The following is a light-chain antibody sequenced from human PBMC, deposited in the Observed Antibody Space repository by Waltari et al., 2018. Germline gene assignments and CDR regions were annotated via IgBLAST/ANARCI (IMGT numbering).Light chain of an antibody. Sequence: QSALTQPASVSGSPGQSITISCTGTISYIGRYNHVSWYQQHPGKAPKPMIYDVTKRPSGVSNRFSGSKSGNTASLTISGLQAEDEADYYCNSYTSGTTYVFGTGTKVTVL. V-gene: IGLV2-14*03. CDR3: NSYTSGTTYV. CDR2: DVT. CDR1: ISYIGRYNH. J-gene: IGLJ1*01.